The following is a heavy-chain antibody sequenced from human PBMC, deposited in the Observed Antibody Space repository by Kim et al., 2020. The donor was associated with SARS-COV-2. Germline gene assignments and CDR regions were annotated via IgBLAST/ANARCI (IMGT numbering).Heavy chain of an antibody. CDR2: INQSGIT. J-gene: IGHJ5*02. V-gene: IGHV4-34*01. CDR3: AKNKRLDP. CDR1: GGSFSVYY. Sequence: SETLSLTCAVYGGSFSVYYWSWIRQSPGKGLEWIGDINQSGITNYNPSLKSRLTILLDTSKNQFSLKLNSVTAADTAVYYCAKNKRLDPWGQGTLVTVSS.